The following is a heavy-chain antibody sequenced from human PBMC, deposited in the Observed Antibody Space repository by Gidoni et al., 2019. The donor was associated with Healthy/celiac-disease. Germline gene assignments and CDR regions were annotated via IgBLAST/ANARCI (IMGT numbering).Heavy chain of an antibody. CDR1: GGTFSSYA. V-gene: IGHV1-69*01. D-gene: IGHD1-7*01. CDR2: IIPIFGTA. Sequence: QLQLVQSGAEVKKPGSSVKVSCKASGGTFSSYAISWVRQAPGQGLEWMGGIIPIFGTANYAQKFQGRVTITADESTSTAYMELSSLRSEDTAVYYCARRANWNYVGGNWFDPWGQGTLVTVSS. CDR3: ARRANWNYVGGNWFDP. J-gene: IGHJ5*02.